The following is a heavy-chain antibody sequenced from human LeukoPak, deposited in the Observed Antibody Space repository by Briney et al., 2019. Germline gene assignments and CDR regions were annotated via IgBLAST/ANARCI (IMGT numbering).Heavy chain of an antibody. D-gene: IGHD6-6*01. CDR1: GGSISSSSYY. CDR2: IYYSGST. V-gene: IGHV4-39*01. J-gene: IGHJ6*03. CDR3: ARLPRPDYMDV. Sequence: PSETLPLTCTVSGGSISSSSYYWGWIRQPPGKGLEWIGSIYYSGSTYYNPSLKSRVTISVDTSKNQFSLKLSSVTAADTAVYYCARLPRPDYMDVWGKGTTVTVSS.